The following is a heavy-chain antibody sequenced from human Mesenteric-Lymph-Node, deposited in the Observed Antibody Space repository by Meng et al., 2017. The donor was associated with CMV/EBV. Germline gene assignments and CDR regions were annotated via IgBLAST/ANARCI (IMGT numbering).Heavy chain of an antibody. CDR2: IRYDGSNK. CDR3: ARGPMTVAAYYSYGMDV. V-gene: IGHV3-30*02. CDR1: GFTFSSYG. Sequence: GESLKISCAASGFTFSSYGMHWVRQAPGKGLEWVAFIRYDGSNKYYADSVKGRFTISRDDSQNSPYLQMNSLKTEDTAVYYCARGPMTVAAYYSYGMDVWGQGTTVTVSS. J-gene: IGHJ6*02. D-gene: IGHD6-19*01.